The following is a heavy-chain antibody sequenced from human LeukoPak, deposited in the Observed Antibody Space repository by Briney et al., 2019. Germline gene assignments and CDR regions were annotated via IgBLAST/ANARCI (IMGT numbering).Heavy chain of an antibody. J-gene: IGHJ4*02. Sequence: PGGSLRLSCSASQFTFSYYAMAWVRQAPGKGLEWVSGVSSSGAFTYYANSVKGRFAISRDSSQNTLYLQLNSLRVEDTAVYYCAKEIYAYGSRGFDFWGQGTPVTVSS. D-gene: IGHD3-10*01. V-gene: IGHV3-23*01. CDR1: QFTFSYYA. CDR2: VSSSGAFT. CDR3: AKEIYAYGSRGFDF.